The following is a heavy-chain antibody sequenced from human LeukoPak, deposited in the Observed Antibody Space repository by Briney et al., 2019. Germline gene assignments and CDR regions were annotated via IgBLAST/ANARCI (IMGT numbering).Heavy chain of an antibody. J-gene: IGHJ4*02. V-gene: IGHV3-15*01. CDR1: GFTFSSYE. CDR3: TTLPDTAMVTSPY. Sequence: PGGSLRLSCAASGFTFSSYEMNWVRQAPGKGLEWVGRIKSKTDGGTTDYAAPVKGRFTISRDDSKNTLYLQMNSLKTEDTAVYYCTTLPDTAMVTSPYWGQGTLVTVSS. CDR2: IKSKTDGGTT. D-gene: IGHD5-18*01.